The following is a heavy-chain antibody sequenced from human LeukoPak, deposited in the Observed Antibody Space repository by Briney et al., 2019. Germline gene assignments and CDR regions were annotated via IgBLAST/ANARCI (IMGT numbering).Heavy chain of an antibody. CDR3: ARDADYDILTGYTPPPFGAFDI. J-gene: IGHJ3*02. CDR2: ISSSSNYI. Sequence: PGGSLRLSCASSGFTFSSYSMNWVRQAPGKGLEWVSSISSSSNYIYYADSMQGRFTISRDNAKNSLYLQMNSLRAEDTAVYYCARDADYDILTGYTPPPFGAFDIWGQGTMVTVSS. CDR1: GFTFSSYS. D-gene: IGHD3-9*01. V-gene: IGHV3-21*01.